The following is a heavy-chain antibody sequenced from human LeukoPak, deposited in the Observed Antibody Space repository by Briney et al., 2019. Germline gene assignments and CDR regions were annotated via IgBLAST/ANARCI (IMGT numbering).Heavy chain of an antibody. V-gene: IGHV4-30-4*01. CDR3: ARILFWSGFYGDC. D-gene: IGHD3-3*01. CDR1: GGSISSGDYY. Sequence: PSETLSLTCTVSGGSISSGDYYWSWIRQPPGKGLEWIGYIYYGGSTSYKSSLKSRITMSVDTSKNQFSLKLSSVTAADTAVYYCARILFWSGFYGDCWGQGTLVTVSS. CDR2: IYYGGST. J-gene: IGHJ4*02.